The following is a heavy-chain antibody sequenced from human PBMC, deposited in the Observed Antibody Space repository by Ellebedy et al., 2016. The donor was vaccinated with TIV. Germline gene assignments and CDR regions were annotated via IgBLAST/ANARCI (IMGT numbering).Heavy chain of an antibody. CDR1: GFSLSYYA. D-gene: IGHD3-10*01. J-gene: IGHJ2*01. CDR3: AKDQYGSGSYWDFHL. V-gene: IGHV3-23*01. CDR2: INESGEKT. Sequence: GESLKISCAASGFSLSYYAVSWVRQALGKGLEWVSGINESGEKTYYTDSVKGRFTISRDNSNNTVCLQMSGLRVEDTAIYYCAKDQYGSGSYWDFHLWGRGTLVTVSS.